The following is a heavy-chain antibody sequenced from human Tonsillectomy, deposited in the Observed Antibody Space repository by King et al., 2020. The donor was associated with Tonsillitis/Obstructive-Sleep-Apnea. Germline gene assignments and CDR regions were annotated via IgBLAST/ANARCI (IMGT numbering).Heavy chain of an antibody. D-gene: IGHD6-13*01. J-gene: IGHJ6*03. CDR1: GYAFTTYW. Sequence: QLVQSGAEVRKPGASLKISCKASGYAFTTYWIGWVRQMPGKGLEWMAIIYPANSDTRYSPSFEGQVTISADKSITTAYLQWTSLKASDTAMYYCARKSGSSWFPNYFYMDVWGTGTTVTVSS. CDR3: ARKSGSSWFPNYFYMDV. V-gene: IGHV5-51*01. CDR2: IYPANSDT.